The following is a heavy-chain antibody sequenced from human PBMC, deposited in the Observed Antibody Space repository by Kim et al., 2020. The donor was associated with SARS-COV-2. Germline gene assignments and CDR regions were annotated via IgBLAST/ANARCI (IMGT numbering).Heavy chain of an antibody. CDR3: ARDRYYGGNSNFDY. J-gene: IGHJ4*02. Sequence: SQKFQGRGTITRDTSASTAYMELSSLRSEDTAVYYCARDRYYGGNSNFDYWGQGTLVTVSS. D-gene: IGHD4-17*01. V-gene: IGHV1-3*01.